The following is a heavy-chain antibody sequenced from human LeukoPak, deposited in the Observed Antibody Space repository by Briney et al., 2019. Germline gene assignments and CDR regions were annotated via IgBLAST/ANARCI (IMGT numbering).Heavy chain of an antibody. Sequence: GGSLRLSCAASGFTFSSYGMHWVRQAPGKGLEWVAVISYDGSNKYYADSVKGRFSISRDNSKNTLYLQMNSLRAEDTAVYYCARVGGGYYDPPHFDYWGQGTLVTVSS. CDR3: ARVGGGYYDPPHFDY. CDR2: ISYDGSNK. J-gene: IGHJ4*02. CDR1: GFTFSSYG. V-gene: IGHV3-30*03. D-gene: IGHD1-26*01.